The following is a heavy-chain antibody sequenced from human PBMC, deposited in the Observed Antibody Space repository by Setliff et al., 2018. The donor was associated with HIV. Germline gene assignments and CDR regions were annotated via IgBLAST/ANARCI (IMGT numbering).Heavy chain of an antibody. CDR3: ASGWVRQSRRFGGVIVLPPFDY. Sequence: SETLSLTCTVSGGSISSGSFYWNWIRQHPGKGLEWVGCIYSSGSTYYNPSLKSRVTTSINASKSQFSLRLSSVTAADTAVYYCASGWVRQSRRFGGVIVLPPFDYWGQGTLVTVSS. CDR1: GGSISSGSFY. CDR2: IYSSGST. V-gene: IGHV4-31*03. J-gene: IGHJ4*02. D-gene: IGHD3-16*02.